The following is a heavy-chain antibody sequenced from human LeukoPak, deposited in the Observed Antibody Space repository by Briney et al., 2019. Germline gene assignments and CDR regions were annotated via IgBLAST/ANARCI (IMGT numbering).Heavy chain of an antibody. Sequence: GGSLRLSCEASGLTFSNHGMSWVRQAPGKGLQWVSAITGDGTTTYYADSVKGRFTISRDNSKNMLYVQMSSLRAEDTAVYYCPKMNGYFEYCGQGALVPVSS. CDR3: PKMNGYFEY. J-gene: IGHJ4*02. CDR1: GLTFSNHG. V-gene: IGHV3-23*01. D-gene: IGHD1-1*01. CDR2: ITGDGTTT.